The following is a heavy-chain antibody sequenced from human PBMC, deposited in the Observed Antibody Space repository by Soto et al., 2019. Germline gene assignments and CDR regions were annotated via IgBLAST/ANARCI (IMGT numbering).Heavy chain of an antibody. CDR2: IHHSGRT. D-gene: IGHD2-21*02. J-gene: IGHJ4*02. CDR3: AGGSDWQFDC. CDR1: GDSISSDKW. V-gene: IGHV4-4*02. Sequence: QVQLQESGPGLEKPSWTLSLTCAVSGDSISSDKWWSWVRQPPGKGLEWIGEIHHSGRTNYNPSLKRRVIRLVEKSNNPVSLELISMSAADMSVYYCAGGSDWQFDCWGQGTLVTVSS.